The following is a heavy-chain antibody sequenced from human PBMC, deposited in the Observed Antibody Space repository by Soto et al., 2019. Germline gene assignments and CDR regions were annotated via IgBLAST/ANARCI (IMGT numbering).Heavy chain of an antibody. CDR1: GGSFRGYY. CDR3: ARATYYYDSSGYSDRVLDY. D-gene: IGHD3-22*01. Sequence: SETLSLTCAVYGGSFRGYYWTWIRQPPGTGLEWIGEINHSGSTNYNPSLKSRVTISEDTSKNQFSLKLSSVTAADTAVYYCARATYYYDSSGYSDRVLDYWGQGTLVTVS. CDR2: INHSGST. J-gene: IGHJ4*02. V-gene: IGHV4-34*09.